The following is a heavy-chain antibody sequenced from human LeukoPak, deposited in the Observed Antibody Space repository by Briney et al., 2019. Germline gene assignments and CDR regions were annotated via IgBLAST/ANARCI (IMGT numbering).Heavy chain of an antibody. D-gene: IGHD3-9*01. CDR1: GFSLSSYW. J-gene: IGHJ3*02. CDR2: INSDNST. CDR3: AKVSGRYFDWLLSDAFDI. V-gene: IGHV3-74*03. Sequence: GGSLRLSCAASGFSLSSYWMNWVRQSPGKGLVWVSRINSDNSTMYADSVKGRFTISRDNSKNSLYLQMNSLRTEDTALYCCAKVSGRYFDWLLSDAFDIWGQGTMVTVSS.